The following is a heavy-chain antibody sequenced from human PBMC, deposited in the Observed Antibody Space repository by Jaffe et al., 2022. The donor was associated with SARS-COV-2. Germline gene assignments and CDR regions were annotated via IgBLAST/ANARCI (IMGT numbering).Heavy chain of an antibody. J-gene: IGHJ4*02. CDR2: INPVGGST. V-gene: IGHV1-46*01. Sequence: QVQLEQSGAEVEKPGASVDISCKTSGYTFTDYYVHWVRQAPGQGLEWVGVINPVGGSTNYAQRFQGRVTLTMDTSTSTVFMELGSLRSDDTAVYYCARVVRGLHGPDFDHWGQGTLVTVSS. D-gene: IGHD3-16*01. CDR1: GYTFTDYY. CDR3: ARVVRGLHGPDFDH.